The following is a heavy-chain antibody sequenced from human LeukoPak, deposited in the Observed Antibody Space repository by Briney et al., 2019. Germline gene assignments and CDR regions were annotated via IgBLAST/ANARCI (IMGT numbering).Heavy chain of an antibody. CDR1: GGSISTNNW. CDR3: AVYPYSGDDRVDY. CDR2: MYHSGNT. D-gene: IGHD5-12*01. Sequence: SETLSLTCLVSGGSISTNNWWSWVRQSPGKGLEWIGEMYHSGNTNYNPSLKSRVTMSVDTSKNQFSLKLSSVTAADTALYYCAVYPYSGDDRVDYWGQGTLVTVSS. V-gene: IGHV4-4*02. J-gene: IGHJ4*02.